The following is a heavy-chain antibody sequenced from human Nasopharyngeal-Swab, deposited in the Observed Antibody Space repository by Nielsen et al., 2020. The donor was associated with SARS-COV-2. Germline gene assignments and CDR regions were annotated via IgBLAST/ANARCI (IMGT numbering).Heavy chain of an antibody. CDR3: ARHPPLSGFDY. Sequence: SETLSLTCTVSGGSLTSDYWSWIRQPPGRGLEWIGYIHSSGHAMYNPSLRSRATISIDTSKNHFSLTLSSVTAADTAVYYCARHPPLSGFDYWCQGTLVTGPS. J-gene: IGHJ4*02. CDR2: IHSSGHA. V-gene: IGHV4-59*08. D-gene: IGHD3-9*01. CDR1: GGSLTSDY.